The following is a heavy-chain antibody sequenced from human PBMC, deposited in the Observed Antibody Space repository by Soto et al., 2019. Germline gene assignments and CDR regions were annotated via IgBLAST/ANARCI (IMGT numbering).Heavy chain of an antibody. CDR1: GFSLSTNRVG. CDR3: AHSPAYCSGPGCAYSDY. D-gene: IGHD2-15*01. Sequence: QITLKESGPTLVKPTQTLTLTCTFSGFSLSTNRVGVGWIRQPPGKALEWLTLIYGDDNKHYSPSLKTRLTITKXXSXTXXVLTLTNTDPVDTATSYCAHSPAYCSGPGCAYSDYWGLGTLVTVSS. CDR2: IYGDDNK. J-gene: IGHJ4*02. V-gene: IGHV2-5*02.